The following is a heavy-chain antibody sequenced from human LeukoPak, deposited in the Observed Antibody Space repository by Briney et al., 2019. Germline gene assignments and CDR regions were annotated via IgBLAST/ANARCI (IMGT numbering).Heavy chain of an antibody. J-gene: IGHJ4*02. CDR2: ISSSSSYI. Sequence: GGSLRLSCAASGFTFSPYNMNWVRQAPGKGLEWVSAISSSSSYIYYADSVKGRFTISRDNAKNSLYLQMNSLRAEDTAVYYCARDRITMVRGVIGRSFDYWGQGTLVTVSS. CDR1: GFTFSPYN. V-gene: IGHV3-21*01. CDR3: ARDRITMVRGVIGRSFDY. D-gene: IGHD3-10*01.